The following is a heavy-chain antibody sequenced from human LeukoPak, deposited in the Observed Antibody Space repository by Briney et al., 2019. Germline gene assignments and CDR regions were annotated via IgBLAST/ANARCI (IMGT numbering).Heavy chain of an antibody. V-gene: IGHV4-59*01. D-gene: IGHD6-13*01. J-gene: IGHJ1*01. CDR2: ISYSGRT. Sequence: SETLSLTCTVSGGSINSYYWSWIRQPPGKGLEWIGYISYSGRTNYNPSLKSRVTISVDTSKNQFSLKLSSVTAADTAVYYCASQYSSSWYFNGAEYFQHWGQGTLVTVSS. CDR3: ASQYSSSWYFNGAEYFQH. CDR1: GGSINSYY.